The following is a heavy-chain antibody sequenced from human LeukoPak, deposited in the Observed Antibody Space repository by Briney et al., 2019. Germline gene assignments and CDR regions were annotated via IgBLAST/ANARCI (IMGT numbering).Heavy chain of an antibody. V-gene: IGHV1-3*01. Sequence: ASVKVSCKASGYTFTSYAMHWVRQAPGRRLEWMGWINAGNGNTKYSQKFQGRVTITRDTSASTAYMELSSLRSEDTAVYYRARVGGYSYGYLDWYFDLWGRGTLVTVSS. CDR3: ARVGGYSYGYLDWYFDL. CDR1: GYTFTSYA. D-gene: IGHD5-18*01. CDR2: INAGNGNT. J-gene: IGHJ2*01.